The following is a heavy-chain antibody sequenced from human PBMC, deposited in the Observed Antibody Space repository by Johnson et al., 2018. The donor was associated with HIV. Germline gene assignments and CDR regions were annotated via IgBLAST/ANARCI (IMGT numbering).Heavy chain of an antibody. CDR1: GFTFIDYH. CDR3: ASERITGTTRAFDI. J-gene: IGHJ3*02. V-gene: IGHV3-11*04. CDR2: ISGSGSTI. D-gene: IGHD1-7*01. Sequence: QVRLVESGGGLVKPGGSLRLSCAGSGFTFIDYHLSWFRQAPGKGLEWLSHISGSGSTIYYAHSVKGRFTISRDNSKNTLYLQMNSLRAEDTAVYYCASERITGTTRAFDIWGQGTMVTVSS.